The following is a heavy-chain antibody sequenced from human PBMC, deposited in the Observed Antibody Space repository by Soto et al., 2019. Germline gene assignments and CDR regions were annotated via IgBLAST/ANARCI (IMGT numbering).Heavy chain of an antibody. V-gene: IGHV3-30-3*01. Sequence: PGGSLRLSCAASGVTFSSYARHWVLQAPGKGLEWVALISYDGSDKDYADSVKGRFTISRDNSRNTLFLQMNSLRAEDTAVYYCARDYYKYYDSSGYYRSPAYWGQGTLVTVS. J-gene: IGHJ4*02. CDR3: ARDYYKYYDSSGYYRSPAY. CDR1: GVTFSSYA. CDR2: ISYDGSDK. D-gene: IGHD3-22*01.